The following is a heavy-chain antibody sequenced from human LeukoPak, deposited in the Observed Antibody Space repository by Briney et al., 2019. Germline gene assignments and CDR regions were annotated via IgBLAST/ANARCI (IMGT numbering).Heavy chain of an antibody. V-gene: IGHV4-59*08. CDR3: ARLGITMVRGVILPDAFDI. J-gene: IGHJ3*02. D-gene: IGHD3-10*01. CDR2: IYYSGST. Sequence: PSETLSLTCTVSGGSISSYYWSWIRQPPGKGLEWIGYIYYSGSTNYNPSLKSRVTISVDTSKNQFSLKLSSVTAADTAVYCCARLGITMVRGVILPDAFDIWGQGTMVTVSS. CDR1: GGSISSYY.